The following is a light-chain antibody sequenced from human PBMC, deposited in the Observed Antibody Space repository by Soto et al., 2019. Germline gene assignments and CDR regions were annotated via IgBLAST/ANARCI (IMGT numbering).Light chain of an antibody. J-gene: IGLJ2*01. Sequence: QSALTQPASVSGSPGQSITISCTGTSSDVGGYNHVSWYQHHPGKAPKLTIYDVSNRPSGVSNRFSGSKSGNTASLNISGLQAEDEADYYCSSYASSSTLVFGGGTKLTVL. CDR1: SSDVGGYNH. CDR3: SSYASSSTLV. CDR2: DVS. V-gene: IGLV2-14*03.